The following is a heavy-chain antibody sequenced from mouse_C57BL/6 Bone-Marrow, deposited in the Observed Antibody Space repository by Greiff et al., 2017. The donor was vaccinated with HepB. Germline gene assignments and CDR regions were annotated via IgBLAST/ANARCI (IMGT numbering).Heavy chain of an antibody. J-gene: IGHJ4*01. CDR2: INPSNGGT. D-gene: IGHD1-1*01. Sequence: QVHVKQPGTELVKPGASVKLSCKASGYTFTSYWMHWVKQRPGQGLEWIGNINPSNGGTNYNEKFKSKATLTVDKSSSTAYMQLSSLTSEDSAVYYCARSPITTAYAMDYWGQGTSVTVSS. CDR3: ARSPITTAYAMDY. CDR1: GYTFTSYW. V-gene: IGHV1-53*01.